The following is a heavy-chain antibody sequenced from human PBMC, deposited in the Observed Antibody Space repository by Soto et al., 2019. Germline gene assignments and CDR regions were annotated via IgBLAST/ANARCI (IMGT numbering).Heavy chain of an antibody. Sequence: QVQLVESGGGVVQPGRSLRLSCAASGFTFSTTGMHWVRQAPGKGLEWVAMISHDGGAKYYADSVKGRFTISRDTSNNTLYLQMNSLRPEDTAEYHCAKDLYGAGWYNYFDPWGQGTLVTVSS. CDR3: AKDLYGAGWYNYFDP. J-gene: IGHJ5*02. D-gene: IGHD6-19*01. V-gene: IGHV3-30*18. CDR1: GFTFSTTG. CDR2: ISHDGGAK.